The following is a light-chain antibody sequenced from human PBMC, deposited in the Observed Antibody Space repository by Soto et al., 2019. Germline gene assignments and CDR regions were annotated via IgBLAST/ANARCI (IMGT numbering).Light chain of an antibody. J-gene: IGKJ1*01. CDR3: QQYSAYSPWT. CDR2: KTS. CDR1: QSVSKW. Sequence: DIQMTQSPSTLSASVGDRVTITCRASQSVSKWLAWYQVKPGKAPRLLIYKTSGLENGVPSRFSGSGSESEYTLTLSNVQPEDFATYYCQQYSAYSPWTFGQGTKVEVK. V-gene: IGKV1-5*03.